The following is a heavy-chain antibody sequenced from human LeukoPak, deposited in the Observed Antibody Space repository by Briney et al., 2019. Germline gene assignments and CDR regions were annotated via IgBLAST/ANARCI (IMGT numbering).Heavy chain of an antibody. CDR3: ARGVHPTVIDAFDT. V-gene: IGHV3-7*01. J-gene: IGHJ3*02. D-gene: IGHD4-17*01. CDR1: GFTFSSYW. Sequence: GGSLRLSCAASGFTFSSYWMSWVRQAPGKGLEWVANIKQDGSEKYYVDSVKGRFTISRDNAKNSLYLQMNSLRAEDTAVYYCARGVHPTVIDAFDTWGQGTMVTVSS. CDR2: IKQDGSEK.